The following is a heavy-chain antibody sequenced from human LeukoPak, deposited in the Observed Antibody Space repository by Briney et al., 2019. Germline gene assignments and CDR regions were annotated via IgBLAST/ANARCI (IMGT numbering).Heavy chain of an antibody. CDR2: IYYSGST. CDR1: GGSISSYY. Sequence: SETLSLTCTVSGGSISSYYWSWIRQPPGKGLEWIGYIYYSGSTNYNPSLKSRVTISVDTSKNQFSLKLSSVTAADTAVYYCARGPRGSYLMYYFDYWGQGTLVTVSS. D-gene: IGHD1-26*01. CDR3: ARGPRGSYLMYYFDY. J-gene: IGHJ4*02. V-gene: IGHV4-59*01.